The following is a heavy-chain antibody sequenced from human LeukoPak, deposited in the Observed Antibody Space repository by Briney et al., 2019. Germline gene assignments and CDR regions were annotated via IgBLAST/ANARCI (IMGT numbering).Heavy chain of an antibody. CDR1: GFTFSSYS. CDR2: ISSSSSYI. Sequence: PGGSLRLSCAASGFTFSSYSMNWVRQAPGKGLEWVSSISSSSSYINYADSVRGRFTISRDNAKNSLFLQMDSLRGEDTAVYYCAKNNDYGGSYWYFDLWGRGTLVTVSS. V-gene: IGHV3-21*01. D-gene: IGHD4-23*01. J-gene: IGHJ2*01. CDR3: AKNNDYGGSYWYFDL.